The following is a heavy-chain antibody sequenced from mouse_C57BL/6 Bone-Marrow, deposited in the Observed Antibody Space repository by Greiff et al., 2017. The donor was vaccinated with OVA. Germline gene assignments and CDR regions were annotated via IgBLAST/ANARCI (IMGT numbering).Heavy chain of an antibody. CDR2: IYPGSGST. J-gene: IGHJ3*01. Sequence: QVQLKQPGAELVKPGASVKMSCKASGYTFTSYWITWVKQRPGQGLEWIGDIYPGSGSTNYNEKFKSKATLTVDTSSSTAYMQLSSLTSEDSAVYYCAKNYYGSSYVGWFAYWGQGTLVTVSA. CDR3: AKNYYGSSYVGWFAY. V-gene: IGHV1-55*01. D-gene: IGHD1-1*01. CDR1: GYTFTSYW.